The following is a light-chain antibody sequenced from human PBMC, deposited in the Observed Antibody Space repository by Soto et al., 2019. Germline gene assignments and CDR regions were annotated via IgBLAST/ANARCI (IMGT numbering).Light chain of an antibody. CDR2: DTS. V-gene: IGKV3-20*01. J-gene: IGKJ1*01. Sequence: ELTQSPGTLSLSPGERATLSCRASQSVSSSHLAWYQQKRGQAPRLLIYDTSTRATGIPDRFSGSGSGTDFTLTISRLEPEDFAVYHCQPYGASPWTVGQGTKVEVK. CDR3: QPYGASPWT. CDR1: QSVSSSH.